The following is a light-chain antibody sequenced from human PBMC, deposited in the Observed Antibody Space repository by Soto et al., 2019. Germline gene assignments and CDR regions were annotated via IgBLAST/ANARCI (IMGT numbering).Light chain of an antibody. V-gene: IGKV1-5*03. Sequence: DIKMTQSPSTLSASVGDRVTITCRANQSISSWLAWYQQKPGKAPKVLIYKASSLESGVPSRFSGSGSGTEFTLTISSLQPDDFATYYCQQYNSYPWTFGQGTKVDIK. CDR1: QSISSW. CDR3: QQYNSYPWT. CDR2: KAS. J-gene: IGKJ1*01.